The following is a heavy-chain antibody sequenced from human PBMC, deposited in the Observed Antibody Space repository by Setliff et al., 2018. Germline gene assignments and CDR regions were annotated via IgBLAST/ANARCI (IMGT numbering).Heavy chain of an antibody. CDR3: ARVAAYSSSWYNYYYGMDV. J-gene: IGHJ6*02. D-gene: IGHD6-13*01. CDR1: GVSTSNVNYY. Sequence: PSETLSLTCLVSGVSTSNVNYYWAWIRQPPGKGLEWIASIYYNGNTYYNPSLKSRVTMSVVTSKNQFSLKLSSVTAADTAVYYCARVAAYSSSWYNYYYGMDVWGQGTTVTVSS. CDR2: IYYNGNT. V-gene: IGHV4-39*01.